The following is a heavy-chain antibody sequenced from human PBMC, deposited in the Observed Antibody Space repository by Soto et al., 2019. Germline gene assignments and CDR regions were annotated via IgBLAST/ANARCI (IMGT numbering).Heavy chain of an antibody. CDR2: ISGSGGST. Sequence: GGSLRLSCAASGFTFSSYAMSWVRQAPGKGLEWVSSISGSGGSTYYADSVKGRFTISRDTSKNTLYLQMNSLRAEDTAVYYCAKEQGKVKFSDYWGQGTLVTVSS. D-gene: IGHD3-10*01. CDR1: GFTFSSYA. CDR3: AKEQGKVKFSDY. V-gene: IGHV3-23*01. J-gene: IGHJ4*02.